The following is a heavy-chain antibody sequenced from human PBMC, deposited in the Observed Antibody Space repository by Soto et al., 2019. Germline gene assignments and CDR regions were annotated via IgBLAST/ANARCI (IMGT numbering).Heavy chain of an antibody. CDR3: ASAIMDQEYYFDF. Sequence: VQLVQSGAEVKKPGASVKVSCKTSGYTYNTYTLHWVRQAPGQRLEWMGWINACNGNTKHSQRFAGRVTLTRDTSASTGYMELSSLRSADTAVYYCASAIMDQEYYFDFWGQGNLVTVSS. J-gene: IGHJ4*02. CDR1: GYTYNTYT. V-gene: IGHV1-3*01. D-gene: IGHD3-16*01. CDR2: INACNGNT.